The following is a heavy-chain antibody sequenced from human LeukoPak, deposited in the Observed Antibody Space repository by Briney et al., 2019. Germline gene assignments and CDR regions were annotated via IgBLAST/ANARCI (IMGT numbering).Heavy chain of an antibody. Sequence: SETLSLTCEVSGGSLSSEDYSWHWLRQPPGKGLEWIGNIYRSETTYYNPSLKSRVTISLDRSKNQFSRKLTSVTAADTAVYHCARGDQGIDYWGQGTLVTVSS. D-gene: IGHD2-2*01. CDR1: GGSLSSEDYS. CDR3: ARGDQGIDY. CDR2: IYRSETT. J-gene: IGHJ4*02. V-gene: IGHV4-30-2*01.